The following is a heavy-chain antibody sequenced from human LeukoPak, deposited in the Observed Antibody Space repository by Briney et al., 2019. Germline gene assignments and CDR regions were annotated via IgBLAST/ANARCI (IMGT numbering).Heavy chain of an antibody. J-gene: IGHJ6*03. Sequence: PGGSLRLSCAASGFTFSSYAMTWVRQAPGKGLEWVSAITATGRATNNADSVKGRFTISRDNSENTLFLQMYSLRAVDTAVCYCAKVSSSSGNYYYYSMDVWGKGTTVTVSS. CDR3: AKVSSSSGNYYYYSMDV. D-gene: IGHD6-6*01. V-gene: IGHV3-23*01. CDR2: ITATGRAT. CDR1: GFTFSSYA.